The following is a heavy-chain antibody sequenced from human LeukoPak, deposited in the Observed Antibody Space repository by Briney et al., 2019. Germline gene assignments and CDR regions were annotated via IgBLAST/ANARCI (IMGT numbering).Heavy chain of an antibody. Sequence: PGRSLRLSCAASGFTFSTYGMHWVRQAPGKGLEWVAFISYDGTNKYCADSVKGRFTISRDNAKNSLYLQVNSLRAEDTAVYYCARIMITVTTSDYWGQGTLVTVSS. D-gene: IGHD4-17*01. CDR1: GFTFSTYG. CDR3: ARIMITVTTSDY. V-gene: IGHV3-30-3*01. J-gene: IGHJ4*02. CDR2: ISYDGTNK.